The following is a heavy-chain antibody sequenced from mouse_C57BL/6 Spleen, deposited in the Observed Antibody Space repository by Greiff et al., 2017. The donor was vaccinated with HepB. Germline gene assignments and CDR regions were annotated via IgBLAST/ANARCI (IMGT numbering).Heavy chain of an antibody. D-gene: IGHD1-1*01. V-gene: IGHV1-69*01. CDR3: ARNYGSSTYAMDY. CDR1: GYTFTSYW. CDR2: IDPSDSYT. Sequence: VQLQQSGAELVMPGASVKLSYKASGYTFTSYWMHWVKQRPGQGLEWIGEIDPSDSYTNYNQKFKGKSTLTVDKSSSTAYMQLSSLTSEDSAVYYCARNYGSSTYAMDYWGQGTSVTVSS. J-gene: IGHJ4*01.